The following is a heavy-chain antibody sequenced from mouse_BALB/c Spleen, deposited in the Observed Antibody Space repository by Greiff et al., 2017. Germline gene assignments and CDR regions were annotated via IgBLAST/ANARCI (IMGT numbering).Heavy chain of an antibody. V-gene: IGHV1S81*02. J-gene: IGHJ3*01. CDR3: ARWYYGSSPWFAY. Sequence: QVQLKQPGAELVKPGASVKLSCKASGYTFTSYWMHWVKQRPGQGLEWIGEINPSNGRTNYNEKFKSKATLTVDKSSSTAYMQLSSLTSEDSAVYYCARWYYGSSPWFAYWGQGTLVTVSA. D-gene: IGHD1-1*01. CDR2: INPSNGRT. CDR1: GYTFTSYW.